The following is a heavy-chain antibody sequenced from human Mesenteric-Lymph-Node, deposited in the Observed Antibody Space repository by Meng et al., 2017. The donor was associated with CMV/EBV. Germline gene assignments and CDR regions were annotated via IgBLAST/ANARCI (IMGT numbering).Heavy chain of an antibody. CDR2: IYTSGGA. D-gene: IGHD6-13*01. J-gene: IGHJ3*02. CDR1: GDSISSYY. V-gene: IGHV4-4*07. Sequence: SETLSLTCTVSGDSISSYYWSWIRQPAGKGLEWIGRIYTSGGANYNPSLKSRVIMSIDTSQNQFSLRLTSVTAADTAVYYCARDSSSWDNDAFDIWGQGTMVTVSS. CDR3: ARDSSSWDNDAFDI.